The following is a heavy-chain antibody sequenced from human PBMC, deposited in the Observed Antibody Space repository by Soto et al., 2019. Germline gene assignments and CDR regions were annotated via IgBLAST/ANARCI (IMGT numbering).Heavy chain of an antibody. Sequence: GGSLRLSCAASGFTFNSYSMNWVRQAPGKGLEWVSYISSSSTTKYYTDSVKGRFTISRDNAKNSLYLQMNSLRDDDTAVYYCARVTLSGYYSDYWGQGTLVTVSS. D-gene: IGHD3-9*01. CDR2: ISSSSTTK. J-gene: IGHJ4*02. V-gene: IGHV3-48*02. CDR3: ARVTLSGYYSDY. CDR1: GFTFNSYS.